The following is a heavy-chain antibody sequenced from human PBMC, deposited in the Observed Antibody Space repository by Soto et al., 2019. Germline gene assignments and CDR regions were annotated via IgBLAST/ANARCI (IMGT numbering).Heavy chain of an antibody. CDR1: GGTFSSYA. Sequence: SVKVSCKASGGTFSSYAISWVRQAPGQGLEWMGGIIPIFGTANYAQKFQGRVTITADKSTSTAYMELSSLRSEDTAVYYCARDRGELRWYNFDYWGQGTLVTAPQ. J-gene: IGHJ4*02. CDR2: IIPIFGTA. V-gene: IGHV1-69*06. CDR3: ARDRGELRWYNFDY. D-gene: IGHD4-17*01.